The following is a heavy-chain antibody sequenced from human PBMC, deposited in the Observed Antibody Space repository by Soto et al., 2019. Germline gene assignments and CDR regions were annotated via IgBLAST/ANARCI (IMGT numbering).Heavy chain of an antibody. V-gene: IGHV4-34*01. CDR2: INHSGST. CDR3: ARVDCSGGSCYSGWFDP. Sequence: QVQLQQWGAGLLKPSETLSLTCAVYGGSFSGYYWSWIRQPPGKGLEWIGEINHSGSTNYNPSLKSRVTISVDTSKNQFSLKLRSVTAADTAVYYCARVDCSGGSCYSGWFDPWGQGTLVTVSS. CDR1: GGSFSGYY. J-gene: IGHJ5*02. D-gene: IGHD2-15*01.